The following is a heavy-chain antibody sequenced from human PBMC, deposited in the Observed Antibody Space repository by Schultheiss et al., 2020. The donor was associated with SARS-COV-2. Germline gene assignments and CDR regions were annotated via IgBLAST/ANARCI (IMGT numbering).Heavy chain of an antibody. CDR3: ARRSSYGLDY. D-gene: IGHD4-17*01. V-gene: IGHV4-59*08. CDR1: GGSISSYY. CDR2: IYYSGST. Sequence: SQTLSLTCTVSGGSISSYYWSWIRQPPGKGLEWIGYIYYSGSTNYNPSLKSRVTITVDTSKNQFSRKLSSVTAADTAVYYCARRSSYGLDYWGQGTLVTVYS. J-gene: IGHJ4*02.